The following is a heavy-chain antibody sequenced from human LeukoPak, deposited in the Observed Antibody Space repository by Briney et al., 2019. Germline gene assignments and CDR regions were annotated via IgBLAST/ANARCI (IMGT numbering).Heavy chain of an antibody. V-gene: IGHV4-59*08. D-gene: IGHD1-14*01. CDR3: ARRGSGASLEYYFDL. J-gene: IGHJ2*01. CDR1: GGSISSYY. CDR2: IYYSGNT. Sequence: SETLSLTCTVSGGSISSYYWSWIRQPPGKGLEYIGYIYYSGNTNSNPSLNSRVTISVDTSKNQFSLKLSSETAADTAVYYCARRGSGASLEYYFDLWGRGTLVTVSS.